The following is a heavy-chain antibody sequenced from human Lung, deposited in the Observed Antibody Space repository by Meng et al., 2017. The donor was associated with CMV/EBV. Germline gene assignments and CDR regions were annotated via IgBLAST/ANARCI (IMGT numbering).Heavy chain of an antibody. J-gene: IGHJ5*02. CDR1: GLTFSSHP. Sequence: GGSLRLSCVASGLTFSSHPMTWVRQAPGKGLEWVSSISGSGGSTYSADSVQGRFTISRDNSKNTLYLQMSALRDEDTALYYCARGGPVAGKNWVDRWDQGTLVXVSS. V-gene: IGHV3-23*01. CDR3: ARGGPVAGKNWVDR. D-gene: IGHD6-19*01. CDR2: ISGSGGST.